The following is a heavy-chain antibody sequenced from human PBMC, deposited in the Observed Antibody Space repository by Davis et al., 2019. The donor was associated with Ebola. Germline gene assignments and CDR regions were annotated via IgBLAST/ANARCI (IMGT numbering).Heavy chain of an antibody. CDR1: GGSISSGDYY. V-gene: IGHV4-31*03. D-gene: IGHD3-3*01. Sequence: PSETLSLTCTVSGGSISSGDYYWSWIRQPPGKGLEWIGYIYYSGSTYYNPSLKSRVTISVDTSKNQFSLKLSSVTAADTAVYYCARDLPPYYDVRGNAFDIWGQGTMVTVSS. CDR3: ARDLPPYYDVRGNAFDI. CDR2: IYYSGST. J-gene: IGHJ3*02.